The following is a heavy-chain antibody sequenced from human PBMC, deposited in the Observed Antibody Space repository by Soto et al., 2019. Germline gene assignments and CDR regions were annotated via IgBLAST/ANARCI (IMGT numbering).Heavy chain of an antibody. CDR2: INPNSGGT. J-gene: IGHJ6*02. V-gene: IGHV1-2*02. CDR1: GYTFTDYY. D-gene: IGHD1-7*01. CDR3: ARKLDLRGSYYYYYDMDV. Sequence: ASVKVSCKASGYTFTDYYMHWVRQAPGQGLEWMGWINPNSGGTNYAQKFQGRVTMTRDTSISTAYMELSRLRSDDTAVYYCARKLDLRGSYYYYYDMDVWGQGTTVTVSS.